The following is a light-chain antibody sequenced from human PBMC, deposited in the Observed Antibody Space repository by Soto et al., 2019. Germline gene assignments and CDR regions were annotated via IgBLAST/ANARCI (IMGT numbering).Light chain of an antibody. Sequence: DIQMTQSPSTLSASVGDRVTITCRASQSISSWLAWYQQKPGKAPRLLIYDASNLESGVPSRFSGSRSGTAFTLTISSLQPDHFATYYCQQYNSYSPRTFGQGTKVEI. V-gene: IGKV1-5*01. CDR2: DAS. CDR3: QQYNSYSPRT. CDR1: QSISSW. J-gene: IGKJ1*01.